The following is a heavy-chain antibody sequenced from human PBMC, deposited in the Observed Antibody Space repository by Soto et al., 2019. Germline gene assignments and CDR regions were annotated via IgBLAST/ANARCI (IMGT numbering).Heavy chain of an antibody. Sequence: GSLRLSCAASGFTFSSYAMSWVRQAPGKGLEWVSAISGSGGSTYYADSVKGRFTISRDNSKNTLYLQMNSLRAEDTAVYYCAKKGLWFGESTPGDAFDIWGQGTMVTVSS. D-gene: IGHD3-10*01. CDR2: ISGSGGST. J-gene: IGHJ3*02. CDR3: AKKGLWFGESTPGDAFDI. V-gene: IGHV3-23*01. CDR1: GFTFSSYA.